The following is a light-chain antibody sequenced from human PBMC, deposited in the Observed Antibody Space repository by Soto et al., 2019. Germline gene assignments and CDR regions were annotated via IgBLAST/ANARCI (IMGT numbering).Light chain of an antibody. Sequence: QSVLTQPPSLSGAPGQRVTISCTGSRSNIGAGYDVHWYQHLPGTAPKVLIFDNSNRPSGVPDRFSGSKSGTSASLAITGLQAEDDAVYYCHSYDVSLRAPAFGGGTKVTVL. V-gene: IGLV1-40*01. J-gene: IGLJ2*01. CDR3: HSYDVSLRAPA. CDR2: DNS. CDR1: RSNIGAGYD.